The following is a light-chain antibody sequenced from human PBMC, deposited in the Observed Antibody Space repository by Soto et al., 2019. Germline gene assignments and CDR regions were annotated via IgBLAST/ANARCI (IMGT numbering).Light chain of an antibody. CDR3: TSYTSINTLKV. V-gene: IGLV2-14*03. J-gene: IGLJ2*01. CDR1: STDVGGFNY. CDR2: YVT. Sequence: QSALTQPASVSGSPGQSITISCTGTSTDVGGFNYVSWYQQHPGKAPKLLIYYVTDRPSGVSSRFSGSKSGNTASLTISGLQAEDEADYYCTSYTSINTLKVFGGGTKLTVL.